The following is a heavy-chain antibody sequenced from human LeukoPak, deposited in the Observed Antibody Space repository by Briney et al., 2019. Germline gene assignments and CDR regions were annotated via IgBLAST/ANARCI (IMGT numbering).Heavy chain of an antibody. CDR3: ARANGWPTYYFDY. V-gene: IGHV4-31*03. D-gene: IGHD6-19*01. Sequence: SDTLSLTCTVSGGSSSSAGYYWSWIRQHPGKGLECIGYTYYSGSTYYNPSLKSRVTISVDTSKNQFSLKLSSVTAADTAVYYCARANGWPTYYFDYWGQGTLVTVSS. CDR2: TYYSGST. CDR1: GGSSSSAGYY. J-gene: IGHJ4*02.